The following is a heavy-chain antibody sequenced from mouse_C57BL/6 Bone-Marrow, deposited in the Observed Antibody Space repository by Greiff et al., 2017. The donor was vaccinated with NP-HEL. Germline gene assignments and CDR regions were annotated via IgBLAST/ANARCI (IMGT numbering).Heavy chain of an antibody. J-gene: IGHJ2*01. CDR2: ISNGGGST. D-gene: IGHD1-1*01. Sequence: EVMLVESGGGLVQPGGSLKLSCAASGFTFSDYYMYWVRQTPEKRLEWVAYISNGGGSTYYPDTVKGRFTISRDTAKNTLYLQMSRLKSEDTAMYYCARQGMTTVVALDYWGQGTTLTVSS. CDR1: GFTFSDYY. V-gene: IGHV5-12*01. CDR3: ARQGMTTVVALDY.